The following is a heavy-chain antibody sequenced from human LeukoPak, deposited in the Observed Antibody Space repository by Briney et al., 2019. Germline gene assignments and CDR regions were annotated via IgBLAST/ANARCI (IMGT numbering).Heavy chain of an antibody. V-gene: IGHV3-21*01. CDR3: ARDGAVTNGRYFDY. CDR1: GFTFNTFS. CDR2: ISRSSSYL. Sequence: GGSLRLSCAASGFTFNTFSMKWVRQAPGKGLEWVSSISRSSSYLYYADSVKGRFTISRDNAKNSLYLQMNSLRAEDTAVYYCARDGAVTNGRYFDYWGQGTLVTVSS. D-gene: IGHD4-17*01. J-gene: IGHJ4*02.